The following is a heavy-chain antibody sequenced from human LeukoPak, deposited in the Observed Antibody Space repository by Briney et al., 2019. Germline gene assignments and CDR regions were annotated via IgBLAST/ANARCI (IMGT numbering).Heavy chain of an antibody. CDR3: ARAIAVAGTLTRSFDY. CDR2: INPSGGST. CDR1: GYTFTSYY. Sequence: ASVKVSCKASGYTFTSYYMHWVRQAPGQGLEWMGIINPSGGSTSYAQKFQGRVTMTRDTSTSTVYMELSSLRSEDTAVYYCARAIAVAGTLTRSFDYWGQGTLVTVPS. D-gene: IGHD6-19*01. V-gene: IGHV1-46*01. J-gene: IGHJ4*02.